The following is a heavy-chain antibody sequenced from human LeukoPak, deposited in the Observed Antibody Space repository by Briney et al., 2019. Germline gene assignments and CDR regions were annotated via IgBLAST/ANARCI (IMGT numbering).Heavy chain of an antibody. Sequence: PGGSLRLSCVASGFTFTSFYMSWVRQAPGKGLEWVANINLDGSEQYYVDSVKGRFTISRDNAKNSLYLQMNSLRAEDTAVYYCAKAWDSSGWGPQYFYHWGQGTLVTVSS. J-gene: IGHJ1*01. D-gene: IGHD6-19*01. CDR3: AKAWDSSGWGPQYFYH. CDR2: INLDGSEQ. CDR1: GFTFTSFY. V-gene: IGHV3-7*03.